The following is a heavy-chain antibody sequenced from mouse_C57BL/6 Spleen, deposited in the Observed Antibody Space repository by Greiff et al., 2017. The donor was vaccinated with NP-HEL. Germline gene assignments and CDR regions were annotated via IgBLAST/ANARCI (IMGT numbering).Heavy chain of an antibody. Sequence: EVKLVESEGGLVQPGSSMKLSCTASGFTFSDYYMAWVRQVPEKGLEWVANINYDGSSTYYLDSLKSRFIISRDNAKNILYLQMSSLKSEDTATYYCARYGYDGHYAMDYWGQGTSVTVSS. CDR2: INYDGSST. D-gene: IGHD2-2*01. CDR1: GFTFSDYY. J-gene: IGHJ4*01. CDR3: ARYGYDGHYAMDY. V-gene: IGHV5-16*01.